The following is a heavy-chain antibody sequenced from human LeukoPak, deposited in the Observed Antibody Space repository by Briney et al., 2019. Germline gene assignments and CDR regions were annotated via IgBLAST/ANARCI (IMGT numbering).Heavy chain of an antibody. J-gene: IGHJ5*02. Sequence: ASVKVSCKASGYTFTSYAMRWVRQAPGQRLEWMGWINAGNGNAKYSQKFQGRVTITRDTSASTAYMELSSLRSEDTAVYYCARYDFLGWFDPWGQGTLVTVSS. V-gene: IGHV1-3*01. CDR2: INAGNGNA. D-gene: IGHD3-3*01. CDR1: GYTFTSYA. CDR3: ARYDFLGWFDP.